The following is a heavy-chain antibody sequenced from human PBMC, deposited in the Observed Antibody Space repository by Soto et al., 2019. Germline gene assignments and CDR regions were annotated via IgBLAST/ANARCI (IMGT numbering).Heavy chain of an antibody. CDR1: GFTFSSYS. D-gene: IGHD2-15*01. J-gene: IGHJ4*02. CDR3: ARAAPRYCSGGSCYSGRDY. CDR2: ISSSSSTI. Sequence: PGGSLRLSCAASGFTFSSYSMNWVRQAPGKGLEWVSYISSSSSTIYYADSVKGRFTISRDNAKNSLYLQMNSLRDEDTAVYYCARAAPRYCSGGSCYSGRDYWGQGTLVTVSS. V-gene: IGHV3-48*02.